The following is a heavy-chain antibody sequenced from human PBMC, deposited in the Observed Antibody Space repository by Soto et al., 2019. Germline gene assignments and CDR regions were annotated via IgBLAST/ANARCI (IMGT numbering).Heavy chain of an antibody. CDR3: ARIRTGEGYYSYYFDY. Sequence: SGPTLVNPTQTLTLTCTLSGFSLSTSGMCVSWIRQPPGKALEWLALIDWDDDKYYSTSLKTRLTISKDTSKNQVVLTMTNMDPVDTATYYCARIRTGEGYYSYYFDYWGQGTLVTV. D-gene: IGHD3-22*01. CDR2: IDWDDDK. J-gene: IGHJ4*02. CDR1: GFSLSTSGMC. V-gene: IGHV2-70*01.